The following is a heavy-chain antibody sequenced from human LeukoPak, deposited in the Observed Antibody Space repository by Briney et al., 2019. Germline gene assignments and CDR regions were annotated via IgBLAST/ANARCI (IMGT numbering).Heavy chain of an antibody. Sequence: SLKSSCEASLGTSSTYAVSSGRQAPGQGLEWMGGIIPIFGTANYAQKFQGGVTITTDESTRTAYIWMSSLRAEETRMSYCARVPRVDDFWSGNYTGSWFDTWGQGTLFTVSS. CDR1: LGTSSTYA. J-gene: IGHJ5*02. D-gene: IGHD3-3*01. CDR3: ARVPRVDDFWSGNYTGSWFDT. CDR2: IIPIFGTA. V-gene: IGHV1-69*05.